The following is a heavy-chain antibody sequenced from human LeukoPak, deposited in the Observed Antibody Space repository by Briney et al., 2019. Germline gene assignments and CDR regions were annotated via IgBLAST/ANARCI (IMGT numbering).Heavy chain of an antibody. Sequence: GGSLRLSCAASGFTFSSYWMSGVRQAPGKGLEWVANIKQDGSEKYYVDSVKGRFTISRDNAKNSLYLQMNSLRAEDTAVYYCARDVDYANPRHDYWGQGTLVTVSS. D-gene: IGHD4/OR15-4a*01. CDR1: GFTFSSYW. V-gene: IGHV3-7*01. CDR3: ARDVDYANPRHDY. CDR2: IKQDGSEK. J-gene: IGHJ4*02.